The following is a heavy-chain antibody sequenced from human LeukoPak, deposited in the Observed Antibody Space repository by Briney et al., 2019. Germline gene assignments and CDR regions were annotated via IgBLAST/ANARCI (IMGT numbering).Heavy chain of an antibody. Sequence: ASVKVSCKASGYTFTSYGISWVRQAPGQGVEWMGWISAYNGNTNYAQKLQGRVTMTTDTSTSTAYMELRSLRSDDTAVYYCARRYYDFWSGYPIHYYYYGMDVWGQGTTVTVSS. CDR1: GYTFTSYG. CDR3: ARRYYDFWSGYPIHYYYYGMDV. D-gene: IGHD3-3*01. V-gene: IGHV1-18*01. J-gene: IGHJ6*02. CDR2: ISAYNGNT.